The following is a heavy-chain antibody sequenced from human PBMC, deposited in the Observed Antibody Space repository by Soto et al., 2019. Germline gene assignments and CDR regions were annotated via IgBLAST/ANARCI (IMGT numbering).Heavy chain of an antibody. Sequence: QVQLVQSGAEVKKPGASVKVSCKASGYTFTSYVLHWVRQAPGQRPEWMGWINAGNGNTKYSQNFRGRVIISKNTTASTVHMELRSLTSDDTAVDYFARDRSYYGDYLVHYWGQGTLVAVSS. V-gene: IGHV1-3*01. J-gene: IGHJ4*02. CDR1: GYTFTSYV. CDR2: INAGNGNT. D-gene: IGHD4-17*01. CDR3: ARDRSYYGDYLVHY.